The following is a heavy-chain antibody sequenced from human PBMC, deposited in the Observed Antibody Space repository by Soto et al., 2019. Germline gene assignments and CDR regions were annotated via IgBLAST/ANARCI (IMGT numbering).Heavy chain of an antibody. Sequence: QVQLVQSGAEVKKPGASVKVSCKASGYTFTGYYMHWVRQAPGQGLEWMGWINPNSGGTNYAQKFQGRVTMTRDTSISTAYMELSRLRSDDTAVYYCARARGKQQRARPVDYWGQGTLVTVSS. CDR3: ARARGKQQRARPVDY. CDR2: INPNSGGT. D-gene: IGHD6-25*01. J-gene: IGHJ4*02. V-gene: IGHV1-2*02. CDR1: GYTFTGYY.